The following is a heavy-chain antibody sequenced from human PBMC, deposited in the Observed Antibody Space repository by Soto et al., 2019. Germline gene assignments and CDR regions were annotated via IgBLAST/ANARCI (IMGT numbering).Heavy chain of an antibody. CDR3: ARFQYDGWFDP. D-gene: IGHD2-8*01. Sequence: GASVKVSCKASGGTFSIYTISWVRQAPGQGLEWMGRIIPILGIANYAQKFQGRVTITADKSTSTAYMELSSLRSEDTAVYYCARFQYDGWFDPWGQGTLVTVSS. CDR2: IIPILGIA. V-gene: IGHV1-69*02. CDR1: GGTFSIYT. J-gene: IGHJ5*02.